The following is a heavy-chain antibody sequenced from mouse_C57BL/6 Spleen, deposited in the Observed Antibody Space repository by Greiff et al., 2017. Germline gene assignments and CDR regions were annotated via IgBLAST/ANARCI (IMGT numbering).Heavy chain of an antibody. CDR2: IYPGSGST. V-gene: IGHV1-55*01. Sequence: QVQLQQPGAELVKPGASVKMSCKASGYTFTSYWITWVKQRPGQGLEWIGDIYPGSGSTNYNGKFKGKATLTVDTSSSTAYMQLSSLTSEDSAVYYCARHYYGSSYSFDYWGQGTSLTVSS. CDR3: ARHYYGSSYSFDY. CDR1: GYTFTSYW. D-gene: IGHD1-1*01. J-gene: IGHJ2*02.